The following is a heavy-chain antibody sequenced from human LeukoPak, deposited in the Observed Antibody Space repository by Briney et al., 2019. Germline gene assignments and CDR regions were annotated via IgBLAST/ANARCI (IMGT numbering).Heavy chain of an antibody. CDR3: ARGLGGSRTSDY. Sequence: PSETLSLTCAVYSGSFSGYYWSWIRQPPGKGLEWIGEMSHSGSTYYNPSLKSRVTISVDTSKNHLSLRLSSVTAADTAVYYCARGLGGSRTSDYWGQGTLVTVSS. CDR1: SGSFSGYY. CDR2: MSHSGST. J-gene: IGHJ4*02. D-gene: IGHD6-13*01. V-gene: IGHV4-34*01.